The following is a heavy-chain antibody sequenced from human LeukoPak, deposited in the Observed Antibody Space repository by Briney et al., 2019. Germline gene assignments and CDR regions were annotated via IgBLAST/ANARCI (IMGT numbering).Heavy chain of an antibody. D-gene: IGHD4-11*01. J-gene: IGHJ4*02. CDR2: IYYSGST. CDR1: GGSFSGYY. Sequence: SETLSLTCAVYGGSFSGYYWSWIRQPPGKGLEWIGDIYYSGSTNYNPSLKSRVTIAVDTSKNQFSLKLSSVTAADTAVYYCASGTYTHYYFDYWGQGTLVTVSS. V-gene: IGHV4-34*01. CDR3: ASGTYTHYYFDY.